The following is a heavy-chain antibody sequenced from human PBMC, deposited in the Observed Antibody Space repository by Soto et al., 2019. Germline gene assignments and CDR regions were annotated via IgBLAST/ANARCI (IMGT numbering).Heavy chain of an antibody. V-gene: IGHV4-31*03. Sequence: SETLSLTCTVSGGSISSGGYYWSWIRQHPGKGLEWIGNIYYSGSTYYNPSLKSRVTISVDTSKNQFSLKLSSVTAADTAVYYCARVPGYCSSTSCYAVDYYYYYMDVWGKGTTVTISS. J-gene: IGHJ6*03. CDR1: GGSISSGGYY. CDR2: IYYSGST. D-gene: IGHD2-2*01. CDR3: ARVPGYCSSTSCYAVDYYYYYMDV.